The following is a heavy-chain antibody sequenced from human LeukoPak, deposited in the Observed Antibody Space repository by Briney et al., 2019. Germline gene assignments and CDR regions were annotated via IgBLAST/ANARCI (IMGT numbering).Heavy chain of an antibody. CDR1: GFTFSSNW. CDR3: ARGGSYPYY. CDR2: INEDGSEK. D-gene: IGHD1-26*01. V-gene: IGHV3-7*01. Sequence: PGGSLRLSCDASGFTFSSNWMSWVRQALGKGLEWVAKINEDGSEKYYVDSVKGRFTISRDNAKNSLYLQMNSLRAEDTAAYYCARGGSYPYYWGQGTLVTVSS. J-gene: IGHJ4*02.